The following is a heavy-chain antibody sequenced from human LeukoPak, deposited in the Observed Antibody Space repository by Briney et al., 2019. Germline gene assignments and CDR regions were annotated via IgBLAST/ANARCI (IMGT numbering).Heavy chain of an antibody. CDR3: AKDRSQYYFDY. CDR1: GFTFSNYG. J-gene: IGHJ4*02. D-gene: IGHD3-10*01. V-gene: IGHV3-30*18. Sequence: GGSLRLSCAASGFTFSNYGMHWVRQAPGKGLEWVAVISYDGNNEYYADSVKGRSTISRDNSKNTLYLQMNSLRTEDTAVYYCAKDRSQYYFDYWGQGTLVTVSS. CDR2: ISYDGNNE.